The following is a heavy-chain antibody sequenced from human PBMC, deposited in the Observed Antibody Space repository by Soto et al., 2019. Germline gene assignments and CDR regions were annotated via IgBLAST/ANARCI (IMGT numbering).Heavy chain of an antibody. CDR2: FITIFGTA. V-gene: IGHV1-69*12. Sequence: QVQLVQSGAEVKKPGSSVKVSCKASGGTFSSYAISWVRQAPGQGLEWMGGFITIFGTADYAQKFQGRVTISADESTSTAYMELSRLRSEDTAVYYCARGLTGTTLAYGMDVWGQGTTVTVSS. J-gene: IGHJ6*02. D-gene: IGHD1-7*01. CDR3: ARGLTGTTLAYGMDV. CDR1: GGTFSSYA.